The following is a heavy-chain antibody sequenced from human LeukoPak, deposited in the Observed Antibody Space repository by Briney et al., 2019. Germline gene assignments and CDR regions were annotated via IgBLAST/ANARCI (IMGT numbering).Heavy chain of an antibody. CDR2: IWYDGSNK. CDR3: AKDDFVWGTYRLGYFDY. V-gene: IGHV3-30*02. D-gene: IGHD3-16*02. Sequence: GGSLRLSCAASGFTFSSYGMHWVRQAPGKGLEWVAVIWYDGSNKYYADSVKGRFTISRDNSKNTLYLQMNSLRVEDTAVYYCAKDDFVWGTYRLGYFDYWGQGTLVTVSS. CDR1: GFTFSSYG. J-gene: IGHJ4*02.